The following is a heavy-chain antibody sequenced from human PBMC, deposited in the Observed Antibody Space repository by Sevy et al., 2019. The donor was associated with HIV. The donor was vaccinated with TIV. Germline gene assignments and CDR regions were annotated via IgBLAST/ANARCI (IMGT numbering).Heavy chain of an antibody. CDR2: ISYDGSSK. J-gene: IGHJ3*02. CDR3: AKESGSYYDFWSGHDAFDI. Sequence: GGSLRLSCAASGFNFSSYGMHWVRQAPGKGLEWVAVISYDGSSKYYAESVKGRFTISRDNSKNTLYLQISSLRAEDTAVYYCAKESGSYYDFWSGHDAFDIWGQGNMVTVSS. D-gene: IGHD3-3*01. V-gene: IGHV3-30*18. CDR1: GFNFSSYG.